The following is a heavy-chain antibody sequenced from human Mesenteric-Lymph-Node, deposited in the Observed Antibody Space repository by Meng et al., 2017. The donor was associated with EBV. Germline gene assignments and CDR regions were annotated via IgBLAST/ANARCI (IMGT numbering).Heavy chain of an antibody. Sequence: QVRLVGAGGGVGKPGGSLRLSGAASGFTFSDYYMNWIGQAPGKGLEWVSYISLSGSTISYADSVKGRFTLSRDNAKNSLYLQMNSLRAEDTAVYHCARAESSSSFDYWGQGTLVTVSS. V-gene: IGHV3-11*01. CDR3: ARAESSSSFDY. CDR1: GFTFSDYY. J-gene: IGHJ4*02. D-gene: IGHD6-13*01. CDR2: ISLSGSTI.